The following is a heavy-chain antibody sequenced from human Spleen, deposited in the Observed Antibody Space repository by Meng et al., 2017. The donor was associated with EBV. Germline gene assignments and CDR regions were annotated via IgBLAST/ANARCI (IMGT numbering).Heavy chain of an antibody. J-gene: IGHJ4*02. Sequence: QLQLQEAGPRTVRPSETLSLTCGVSGASISDSSAYWGWIRQSPRKGLEWIGTISSSGSTFYNPSLESRLTLSVDTTENHFALKLTSVTAADTAMYYCARHTGDFDYWGQGALVTVSS. D-gene: IGHD2-8*02. CDR1: GASISDSSAY. CDR2: ISSSGST. V-gene: IGHV4-39*01. CDR3: ARHTGDFDY.